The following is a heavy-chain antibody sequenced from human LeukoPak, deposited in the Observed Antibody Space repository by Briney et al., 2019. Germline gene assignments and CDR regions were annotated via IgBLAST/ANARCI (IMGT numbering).Heavy chain of an antibody. J-gene: IGHJ4*02. V-gene: IGHV3-23*01. CDR2: ISGSGGST. Sequence: GGSLRLSCAASGFTFSSYAMSWVRLAPGKGLEWVSSISGSGGSTYYADSVKGRFTISRDNSKNMLYLQVNSLRAEDTAVYYCAKSRVPTAMTPLDYWGQGTLVTVSS. CDR3: AKSRVPTAMTPLDY. D-gene: IGHD2-2*01. CDR1: GFTFSSYA.